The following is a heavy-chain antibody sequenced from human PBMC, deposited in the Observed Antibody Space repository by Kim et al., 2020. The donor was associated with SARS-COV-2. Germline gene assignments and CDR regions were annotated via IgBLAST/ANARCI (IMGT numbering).Heavy chain of an antibody. V-gene: IGHV3-15*01. Sequence: GGSLRLSCAASGFTFSNAWMSWVRQAPGKGLEWVGRIKSKTDGGTTDYAAPVKGRFTISRDDSKNTLYLQMNSLKTEDTAVYYCTTDGEYQLLAYADWGYYGMDVWGQGTTVTVSS. D-gene: IGHD2-2*01. CDR3: TTDGEYQLLAYADWGYYGMDV. CDR1: GFTFSNAW. J-gene: IGHJ6*02. CDR2: IKSKTDGGTT.